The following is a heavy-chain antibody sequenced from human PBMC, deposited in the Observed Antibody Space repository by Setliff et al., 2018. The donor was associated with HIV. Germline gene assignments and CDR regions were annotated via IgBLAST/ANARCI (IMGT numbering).Heavy chain of an antibody. D-gene: IGHD3-16*01. Sequence: GGSLRLSCAASGFTFSTYAMGWVRQAPGKGLEWVSSISGSGSSTYYIDSVKGRFTISRDNSRNTLYLQMNGLRADDTAVYYCARQGTQPKGSPTLSWGQGTLVTVS. J-gene: IGHJ1*01. CDR3: ARQGTQPKGSPTLS. CDR1: GFTFSTYA. V-gene: IGHV3-23*01. CDR2: ISGSGSST.